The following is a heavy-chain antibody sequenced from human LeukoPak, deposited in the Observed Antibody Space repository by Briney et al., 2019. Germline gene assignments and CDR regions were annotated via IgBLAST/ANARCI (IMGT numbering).Heavy chain of an antibody. CDR1: GYSFTNSW. CDR2: IYPDDSDT. V-gene: IGHV5-51*01. Sequence: GESLKISCQGSGYSFTNSWIGWVRQMPGKGLEWMGIIYPDDSDTRYIPSFQGQVTISADRSISTAYLQWSSLKASDTAMYYCARASREGADYWGQGTLVTVSS. J-gene: IGHJ4*02. CDR3: ARASREGADY. D-gene: IGHD5-24*01.